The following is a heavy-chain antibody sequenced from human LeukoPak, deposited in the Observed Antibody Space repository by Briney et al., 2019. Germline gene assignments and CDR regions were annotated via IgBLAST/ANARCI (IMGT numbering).Heavy chain of an antibody. CDR1: GYTFTSYG. J-gene: IGHJ6*02. CDR3: ARGSGSGSYLIYYYYGMDV. CDR2: MNPNSGNT. V-gene: IGHV1-8*02. D-gene: IGHD3-10*01. Sequence: ASVKVSCKASGYTFTSYGISWVRQATGQGLEWMGWMNPNSGNTGYAQKFQGRVTMTRNTSISTAYMELSSLRSEDTAVYYCARGSGSGSYLIYYYYGMDVWGQGTTVTVSS.